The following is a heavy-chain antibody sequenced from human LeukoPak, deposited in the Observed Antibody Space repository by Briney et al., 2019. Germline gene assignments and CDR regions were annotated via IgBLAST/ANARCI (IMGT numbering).Heavy chain of an antibody. V-gene: IGHV3-21*01. D-gene: IGHD3-10*01. CDR1: GFTFSTYS. J-gene: IGHJ5*02. Sequence: GGSLRLSCEASGFTFSTYSMNWVRQAPGKGLEWVSFISGGGSYIYYAESVKGRFTISRDNAKNSLYLQMNSLRAEDTAIYYCARDRVASGRFGEVASWGQGTLVTVSS. CDR3: ARDRVASGRFGEVAS. CDR2: ISGGGSYI.